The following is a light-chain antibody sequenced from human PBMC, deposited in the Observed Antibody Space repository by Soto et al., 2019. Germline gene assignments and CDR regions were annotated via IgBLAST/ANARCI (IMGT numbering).Light chain of an antibody. Sequence: QSVLTQSSSASASLGSSVRLTCTLSSGHSSYIIAWHQQQPGKAPRYLMKLEGSGTYNKGSGVPDRFSGSSSGADRYLSLYNLQFEDEADYYCETWDSNARVFGGGTKLAVL. V-gene: IGLV4-60*02. CDR1: SGHSSYI. CDR2: LEGSGTY. CDR3: ETWDSNARV. J-gene: IGLJ2*01.